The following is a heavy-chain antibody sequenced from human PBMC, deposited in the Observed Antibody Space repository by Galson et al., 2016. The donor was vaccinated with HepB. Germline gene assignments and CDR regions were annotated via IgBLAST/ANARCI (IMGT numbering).Heavy chain of an antibody. CDR2: ISFDGGSA. D-gene: IGHD1-26*01. CDR1: GFNFNSYS. J-gene: IGHJ4*02. V-gene: IGHV3-30*04. CDR3: ARDRGGTYSNCFDY. Sequence: SLRLSCAASGFNFNSYSMDWVRQSPGGGLEWVAVISFDGGSAYYADSVRGRFTISRDDSKNTLYLHMSSLSAEDTAVYYCARDRGGTYSNCFDYWGQGTMVTVSS.